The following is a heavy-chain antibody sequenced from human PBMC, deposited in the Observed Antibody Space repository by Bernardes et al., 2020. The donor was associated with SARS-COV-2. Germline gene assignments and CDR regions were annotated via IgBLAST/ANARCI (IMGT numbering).Heavy chain of an antibody. CDR3: ARCTVVAATDGFDY. Sequence: ASVKVSCKASGYTFTSYGISWVRQAPGQGLEWMGWISAYNGNTTYAQKLQGRVTMTTDTSTSTAYMELRSLRSDDTAVYYCARCTVVAATDGFDYWGQGTLVTGSS. J-gene: IGHJ4*02. D-gene: IGHD2-15*01. V-gene: IGHV1-18*04. CDR1: GYTFTSYG. CDR2: ISAYNGNT.